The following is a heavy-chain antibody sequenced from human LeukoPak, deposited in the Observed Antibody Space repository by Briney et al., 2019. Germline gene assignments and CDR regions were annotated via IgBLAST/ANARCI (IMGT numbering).Heavy chain of an antibody. Sequence: PGGSLRLSCAGSGLNFGNYWMSWVRQTPGKGLEWVANIKQDGNEKFYVDSVRGRFNIFRENAKNSLYLQMNSLRAEDTAVYYCARARRDGNTGLAFDIWGQGTMVTVPS. D-gene: IGHD5-24*01. CDR2: IKQDGNEK. CDR1: GLNFGNYW. J-gene: IGHJ3*02. V-gene: IGHV3-7*01. CDR3: ARARRDGNTGLAFDI.